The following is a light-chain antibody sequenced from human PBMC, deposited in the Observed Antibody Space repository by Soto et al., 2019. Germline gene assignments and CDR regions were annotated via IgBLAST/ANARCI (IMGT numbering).Light chain of an antibody. CDR3: QQYYTFSGT. CDR1: QSVSGW. CDR2: DAS. Sequence: DIPMTQSPSTLSASVGDTVTVTCRASQSVSGWLAWYQQKPGEAPKLLIYDASALPRGVPSRFSGSGSGTKFTPTIAIQPPDHLATYYCQQYYTFSGTFGPGTKGEI. V-gene: IGKV1-5*01. J-gene: IGKJ1*01.